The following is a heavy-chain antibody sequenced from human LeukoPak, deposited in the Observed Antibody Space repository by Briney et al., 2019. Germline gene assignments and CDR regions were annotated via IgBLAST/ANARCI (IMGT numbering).Heavy chain of an antibody. CDR1: GYSISSGYY. V-gene: IGHV4-38-2*02. CDR2: IYHSGST. CDR3: ARAPLYYYDSSGYPLDYFDY. J-gene: IGHJ4*02. D-gene: IGHD3-22*01. Sequence: TSETLSLTCTVSGYSISSGYYWGWIRQPPGKELEWIGSIYHSGSTYYNPSLKSRVTISVDTSKNQFSLKLSSVTAADTAVYYCARAPLYYYDSSGYPLDYFDYWGQGTLVTVSS.